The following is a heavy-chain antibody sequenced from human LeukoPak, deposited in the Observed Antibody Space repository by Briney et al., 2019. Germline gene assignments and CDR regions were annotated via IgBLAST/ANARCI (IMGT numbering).Heavy chain of an antibody. D-gene: IGHD5/OR15-5a*01. CDR3: GRGLSTALDY. Sequence: SQTLSLTCAISGDSVSSNSAAWNWIRQSPSRGLEWLGRTYYRFKWFNDYAVSVKSRITINPDTSKNQFSLHLNSVTPEDTAVYYCGRGLSTALDYWGQGTLVAVSS. CDR2: TYYRFKWFN. CDR1: GDSVSSNSAA. J-gene: IGHJ4*02. V-gene: IGHV6-1*01.